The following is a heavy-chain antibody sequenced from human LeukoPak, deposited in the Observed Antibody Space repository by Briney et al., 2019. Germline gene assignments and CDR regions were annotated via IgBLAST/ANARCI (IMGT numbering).Heavy chain of an antibody. CDR2: ISYDGGNK. Sequence: PGGSLRLSCAASGFTFSSYAMHGVRQAPGKGLEWVAVISYDGGNKYYADSVKGRFTISRDNSKNTLYLQMNSLRAEDTAVYYCARMIDYNYGYAFDYWGQGTLVTVSS. CDR3: ARMIDYNYGYAFDY. J-gene: IGHJ4*02. V-gene: IGHV3-30-3*01. CDR1: GFTFSSYA. D-gene: IGHD5-18*01.